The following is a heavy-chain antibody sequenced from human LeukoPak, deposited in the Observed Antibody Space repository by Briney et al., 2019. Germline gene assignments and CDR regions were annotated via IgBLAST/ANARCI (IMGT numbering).Heavy chain of an antibody. Sequence: PGGSLRLSCAASGFTFDDYAMHWVRQAPGKGLEWVSGIKWDGGRTGYADSVKGRFTISRDNAKNSVYLQMNSLRAEDTAVYYCAELGITMIGGVWGKGTTVTISS. CDR2: IKWDGGRT. D-gene: IGHD3-10*02. J-gene: IGHJ6*04. CDR1: GFTFDDYA. V-gene: IGHV3-20*04. CDR3: AELGITMIGGV.